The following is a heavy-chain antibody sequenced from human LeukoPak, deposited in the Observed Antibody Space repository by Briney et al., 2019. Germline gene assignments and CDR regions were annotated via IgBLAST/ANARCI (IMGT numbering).Heavy chain of an antibody. J-gene: IGHJ4*02. CDR3: ARDLGVVVMGDY. CDR1: GFTFSSYE. CDR2: ISSSGSTI. D-gene: IGHD2/OR15-2a*01. Sequence: GGSLRLSCAASGFTFSSYEMNWVRQAPGKGLEWVSYISSSGSTIYYADSVKGRFTISRDNAKNSLYLQMNSRRAEDTAVYYCARDLGVVVMGDYWGQGTLVTVSS. V-gene: IGHV3-48*03.